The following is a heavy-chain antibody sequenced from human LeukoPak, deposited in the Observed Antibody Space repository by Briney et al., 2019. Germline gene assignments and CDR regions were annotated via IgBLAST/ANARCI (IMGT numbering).Heavy chain of an antibody. J-gene: IGHJ4*02. CDR1: GGSISSSSYY. CDR3: ARELRYFDWLSIDY. D-gene: IGHD3-9*01. Sequence: SETLSLTCTVSGGSISSSSYYWGWFRQPPGKGLEWIGSIYYSGSTYYNPSLKSRVTISVDTSKNQFSLKLSSVTAADTAVYYCARELRYFDWLSIDYWGQGTLVTVSS. V-gene: IGHV4-39*07. CDR2: IYYSGST.